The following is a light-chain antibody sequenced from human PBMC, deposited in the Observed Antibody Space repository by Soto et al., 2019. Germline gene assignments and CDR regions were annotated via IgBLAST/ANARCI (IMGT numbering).Light chain of an antibody. V-gene: IGKV1-5*01. CDR3: QHYSSNSGT. J-gene: IGKJ1*01. CDR2: DAS. Sequence: DIQMAQSPSTLSASVGDRVTITCRASQRMSGFLAWYQQKPGTAPQLLISDASSSESGVPSRFSGGGSGTAFTLTISSLQPEDFVTYYCQHYSSNSGTFGPGTKVDI. CDR1: QRMSGF.